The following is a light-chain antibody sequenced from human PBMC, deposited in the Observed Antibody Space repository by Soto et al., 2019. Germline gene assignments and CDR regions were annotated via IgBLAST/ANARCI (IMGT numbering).Light chain of an antibody. CDR1: SSDFGTYNF. J-gene: IGLJ1*01. Sequence: QSALTQPPSASGSPGQSVTISCTGTSSDFGTYNFVSWYQQHPGKAPKLMIYEVNKRPSGVPDRFSGSKSGNTASLTVSGLQAEDEADYYCSSYAGSNNFDVFGTGTKVTVL. CDR3: SSYAGSNNFDV. V-gene: IGLV2-8*01. CDR2: EVN.